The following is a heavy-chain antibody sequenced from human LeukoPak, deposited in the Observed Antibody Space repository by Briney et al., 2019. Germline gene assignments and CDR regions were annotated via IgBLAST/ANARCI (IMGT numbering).Heavy chain of an antibody. Sequence: SVNVSYKASGYTFTNYGISWLRQAPGQGLEWMGWISVYNGNTNYAHNLQGGVTITTDTSTRTAYMDMRSMRSDATAVYYCARDPAPGNKGYCSGGSCYLTFWGQGRMVTVSS. CDR1: GYTFTNYG. D-gene: IGHD2-15*01. J-gene: IGHJ3*01. CDR2: ISVYNGNT. CDR3: ARDPAPGNKGYCSGGSCYLTF. V-gene: IGHV1-18*01.